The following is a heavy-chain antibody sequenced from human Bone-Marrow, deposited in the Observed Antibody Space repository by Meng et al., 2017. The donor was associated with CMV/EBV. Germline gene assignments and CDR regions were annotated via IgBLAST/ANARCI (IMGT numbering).Heavy chain of an antibody. V-gene: IGHV4-59*08. Sequence: SETLSLTCTVSGGSISSYYWSWIRQPPGKGLEWIGYIYYSGSTNYNPSLKSRVTISVDTSKNQFSLKLSSVTAADTAVYYCARGPIQYYDFRSGSQSGMDVWGQGTTVTVSS. CDR2: IYYSGST. J-gene: IGHJ6*02. D-gene: IGHD3-3*01. CDR1: GGSISSYY. CDR3: ARGPIQYYDFRSGSQSGMDV.